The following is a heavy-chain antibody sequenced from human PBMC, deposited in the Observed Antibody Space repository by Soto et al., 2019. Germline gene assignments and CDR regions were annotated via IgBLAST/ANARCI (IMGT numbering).Heavy chain of an antibody. J-gene: IGHJ4*01. CDR2: TNEDGTTI. Sequence: EVHLVESGGGLVQPGGSLRLSCAASGFTFSSYWMHWVRQVPGKGLVWVSRTNEDGTTINYADSVRGRFTISRDNAKNTLYLQMSSLRAEDTAVYYCACDLSGRDDYWGHGTLVTVSA. D-gene: IGHD2-21*02. CDR1: GFTFSSYW. V-gene: IGHV3-74*01. CDR3: ACDLSGRDDY.